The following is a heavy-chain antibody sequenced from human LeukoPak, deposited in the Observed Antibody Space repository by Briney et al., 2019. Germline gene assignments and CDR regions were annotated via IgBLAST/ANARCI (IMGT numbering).Heavy chain of an antibody. D-gene: IGHD3-10*01. Sequence: PSVTLSLTCAVYGGSFSGYYWSWIRQPPEKGLEWIGEINHSGSTNYNPSLKSRVTISVDTSKNQFSLKLSSVTAADTAVYYCARHGSTYYYGSGRGGLDYWGQGTLVTVSS. CDR2: INHSGST. J-gene: IGHJ4*02. CDR3: ARHGSTYYYGSGRGGLDY. CDR1: GGSFSGYY. V-gene: IGHV4-34*01.